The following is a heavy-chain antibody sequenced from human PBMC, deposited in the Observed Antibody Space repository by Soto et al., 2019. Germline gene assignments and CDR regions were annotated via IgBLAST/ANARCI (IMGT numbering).Heavy chain of an antibody. D-gene: IGHD1-26*01. CDR1: CASISNTDW. V-gene: IGHV4-4*02. CDR2: IYHSGTT. CDR3: AIPGAGDFDY. Sequence: SETLSLTCAVSCASISNTDWWSWVRQPPGKGLEWIGEIYHSGTTNCDPSLKSRVTISLDKSKSLFSLTLTSLTAADTAVYYCAIPGAGDFDYWGQGTLVTVSS. J-gene: IGHJ4*02.